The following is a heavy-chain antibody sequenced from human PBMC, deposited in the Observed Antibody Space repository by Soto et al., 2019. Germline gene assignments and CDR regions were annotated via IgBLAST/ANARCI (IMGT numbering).Heavy chain of an antibody. CDR2: FDPEDGET. CDR1: GYTLTELS. CDR3: ATVGLIVGSNWHSRYYFDY. Sequence: ASVKVSCKVSGYTLTELSMHWVRQAPGKGLEWMGGFDPEDGETIYAQKFQGRVTMTEDTSTDTAYMELSSLRSEDTAVYYCATVGLIVGSNWHSRYYFDYWGQGTLVTVSS. J-gene: IGHJ4*02. V-gene: IGHV1-24*01. D-gene: IGHD1-26*01.